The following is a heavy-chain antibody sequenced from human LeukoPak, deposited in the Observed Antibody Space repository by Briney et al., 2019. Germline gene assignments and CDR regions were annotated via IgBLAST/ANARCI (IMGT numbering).Heavy chain of an antibody. CDR1: GGSFSGYY. V-gene: IGHV4-34*01. CDR2: INHSGST. D-gene: IGHD3-3*01. CDR3: ARDQGDFWSGYYYGMDV. J-gene: IGHJ6*02. Sequence: PSETLSLTCAVYGGSFSGYYWSWIRQPPGKGLEWIGEINHSGSTNYNPSLKSRVTISVDTSKNQFSLKLSSVTAADTAVYYCARDQGDFWSGYYYGMDVWGQGTTVTVSS.